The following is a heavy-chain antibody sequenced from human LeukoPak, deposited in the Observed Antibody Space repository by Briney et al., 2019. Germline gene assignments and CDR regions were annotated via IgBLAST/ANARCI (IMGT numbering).Heavy chain of an antibody. V-gene: IGHV1-69*04. J-gene: IGHJ1*01. D-gene: IGHD6-13*01. CDR2: IIPILGIA. Sequence: GASVKVSCKASGGTFSSYAISWVRQAPGQGLEWMGRIIPILGIANYAQKFQGRFTITADKSTSTAYMELSSLRSEDTAVYYCARLPAAGIALQYFQHWGQGTLVTVSS. CDR3: ARLPAAGIALQYFQH. CDR1: GGTFSSYA.